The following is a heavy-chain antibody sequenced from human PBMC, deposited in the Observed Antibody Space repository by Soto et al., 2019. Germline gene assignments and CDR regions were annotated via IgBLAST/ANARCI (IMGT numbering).Heavy chain of an antibody. V-gene: IGHV3-23*01. D-gene: IGHD6-6*01. CDR2: ISGSGGST. J-gene: IGHJ4*02. CDR3: AKDLILLYSSSDFDY. Sequence: EVQLLESGGGLVQHGGSLRLSCAASGFTFSSYAMSWVRQAPGKGLAWVSAISGSGGSTYYADSVKGRFTISRDNSKNTLYLQMNSLRAEDTAVYYCAKDLILLYSSSDFDYWGQGTLVTVSS. CDR1: GFTFSSYA.